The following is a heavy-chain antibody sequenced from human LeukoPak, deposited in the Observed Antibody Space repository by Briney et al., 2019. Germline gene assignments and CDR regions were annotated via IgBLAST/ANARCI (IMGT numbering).Heavy chain of an antibody. Sequence: PSETLSLTCAVYGGSFSGYYWSWIRQPPGKGLEWIGEINHSGSTNYNPSLKSRVTISVDTSKNQFSLKLSSVTAADTAVYYCARAEVVVVPAAITPPYFDYRGQGTLVTVSS. CDR3: ARAEVVVVPAAITPPYFDY. V-gene: IGHV4-34*01. J-gene: IGHJ4*02. CDR2: INHSGST. CDR1: GGSFSGYY. D-gene: IGHD2-2*02.